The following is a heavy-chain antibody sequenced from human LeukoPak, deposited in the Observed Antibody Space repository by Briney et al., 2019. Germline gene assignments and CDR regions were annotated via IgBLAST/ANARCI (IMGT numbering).Heavy chain of an antibody. CDR3: ARHYGSGSHNWFDP. D-gene: IGHD3-10*01. V-gene: IGHV4-4*09. J-gene: IGHJ5*02. Sequence: SETLSLTCTVSGGSISGYYWSWIRQPPGKGLEWIGSIYSSGTTNYNPSLKSRVTISLDTSENQFSLELSSVTAADTAVYYCARHYGSGSHNWFDPWGQGTLATVSS. CDR2: IYSSGTT. CDR1: GGSISGYY.